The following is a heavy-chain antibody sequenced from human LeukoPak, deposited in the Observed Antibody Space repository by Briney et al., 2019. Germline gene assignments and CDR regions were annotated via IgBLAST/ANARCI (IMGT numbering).Heavy chain of an antibody. CDR1: GGSISSYY. V-gene: IGHV4-4*07. J-gene: IGHJ4*02. CDR2: IYTSGST. D-gene: IGHD3-10*01. Sequence: SETLSPTCTVSGGSISSYYWSWIRQPAGKGLEWIGRIYTSGSTNYNPSLKSRVTMSVDTSKNQFSLKLSSVTAADTAVYYCARVSYYYGSGSYLVDYWGQGTPVTVSS. CDR3: ARVSYYYGSGSYLVDY.